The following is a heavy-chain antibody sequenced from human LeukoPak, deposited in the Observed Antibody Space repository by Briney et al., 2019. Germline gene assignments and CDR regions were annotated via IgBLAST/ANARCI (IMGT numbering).Heavy chain of an antibody. CDR1: GYTFTSYG. D-gene: IGHD3-10*01. V-gene: IGHV1-18*04. CDR3: AKDRGYYGSGSEPSFDY. J-gene: IGHJ4*02. CDR2: ISGYNAKT. Sequence: ASVTVSCKPSGYTFTSYGISWVRQAPGQGLEGMGWISGYNAKTNYAQKVQGRGTMTTDTSTNTAYMEVRSLGSDDTAVYYWAKDRGYYGSGSEPSFDYWGQGTLVTASS.